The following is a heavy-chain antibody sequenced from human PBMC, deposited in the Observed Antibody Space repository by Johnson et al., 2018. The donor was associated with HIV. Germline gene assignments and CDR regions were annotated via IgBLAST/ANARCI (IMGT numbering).Heavy chain of an antibody. Sequence: QVQLVESGGGVVQPGRSLRLSCAASGFTFNSYGMHWVRQAPGKGLEWVAFISYDGSNDYYADSVKGRFTISRDNSKNTLYLQMNSLRAEDTAVYYCAKGIRERKGAGAFDIWGQGTMVTVSS. D-gene: IGHD3-16*01. CDR2: ISYDGSND. V-gene: IGHV3-30*18. CDR3: AKGIRERKGAGAFDI. CDR1: GFTFNSYG. J-gene: IGHJ3*02.